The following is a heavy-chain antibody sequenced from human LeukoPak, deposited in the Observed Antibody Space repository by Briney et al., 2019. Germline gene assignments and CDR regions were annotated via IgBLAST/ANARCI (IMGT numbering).Heavy chain of an antibody. V-gene: IGHV1-2*02. D-gene: IGHD6-19*01. CDR1: GYTFTGYY. CDR3: ARAPYTSGCPGDY. J-gene: IGHJ4*02. CDR2: INPNSGGT. Sequence: ASVKVSCKASGYTFTGYYMHWVRQAPGQGLEWMGWINPNSGGTNYAQKFQGRVTMTRDTSISTAYMELSRLRSDDTAVYYCARAPYTSGCPGDYWGQGTLVTVSS.